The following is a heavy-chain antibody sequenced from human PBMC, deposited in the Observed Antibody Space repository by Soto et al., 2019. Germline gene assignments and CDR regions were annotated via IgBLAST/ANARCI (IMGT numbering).Heavy chain of an antibody. J-gene: IGHJ6*02. Sequence: SETMSLTCTVSGGSLSSGDYYWSWIRQPPGKGLEWIGYIYYSGSTSYNPSLKSRVTISVDTSKNQFSLKLSSVTAADTAVYYCARDLWGYCGTDCSPLDVWGQGTTVTVSS. CDR1: GGSLSSGDYY. CDR3: ARDLWGYCGTDCSPLDV. V-gene: IGHV4-30-4*01. D-gene: IGHD2-21*02. CDR2: IYYSGST.